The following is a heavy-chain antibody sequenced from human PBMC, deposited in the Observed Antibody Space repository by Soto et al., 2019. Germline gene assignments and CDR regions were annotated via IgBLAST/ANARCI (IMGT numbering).Heavy chain of an antibody. CDR1: GFTFSSYG. Sequence: PGGSLRLSCAASGFTFSSYGMHWVRQAPGKGLEWVAVISYDGSNKYYADSVKGRFTISRDNSKNTLHLQMNSLRAEDTAVYYCAKALSSGFPSHGMDVWGQGTTVTVPS. V-gene: IGHV3-30*18. J-gene: IGHJ6*02. D-gene: IGHD5-12*01. CDR2: ISYDGSNK. CDR3: AKALSSGFPSHGMDV.